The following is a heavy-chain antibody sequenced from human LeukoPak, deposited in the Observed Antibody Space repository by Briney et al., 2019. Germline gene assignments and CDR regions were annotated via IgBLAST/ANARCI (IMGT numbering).Heavy chain of an antibody. V-gene: IGHV3-23*01. Sequence: GGSLRLSCAASGFTFSNYAMSWVRQAPGKGLEWISSIDGSGGSTNYADSVKGRFTISRDNSKNTLYLQMNSLRADDTAVYYCAKGLCSGTTCYGWFDPWGQGTLVTVSS. D-gene: IGHD2-2*01. CDR1: GFTFSNYA. CDR2: IDGSGGST. CDR3: AKGLCSGTTCYGWFDP. J-gene: IGHJ5*01.